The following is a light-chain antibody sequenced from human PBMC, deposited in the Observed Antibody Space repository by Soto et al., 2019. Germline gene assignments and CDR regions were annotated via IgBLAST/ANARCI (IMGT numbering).Light chain of an antibody. CDR2: GAS. CDR3: QQYGSSPPT. CDR1: QSFTICY. Sequence: EIVLTQSPGTLSLSPGEGNTLSCRASQSFTICYLAWYQRKLGQAPRLLIYGASSRATGIPDRFSGSGSATDFTLTISRLEPEDFAVYFCQQYGSSPPTFGQGTKVDIK. J-gene: IGKJ1*01. V-gene: IGKV3-20*01.